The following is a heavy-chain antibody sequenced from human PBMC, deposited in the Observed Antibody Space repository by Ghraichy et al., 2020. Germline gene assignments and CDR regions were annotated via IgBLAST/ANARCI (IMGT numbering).Heavy chain of an antibody. Sequence: ASVKVSCKASGYTFTSYDINWVRQATGQGLEWMGWMNPNSGNTGYAQKFQGRVTMTRNTSISTAYMELSSLRSEDTAVYYCARVVRPWQYQLLYRYYDILTGSPRGYGMDVWGQGTTVTVSS. CDR1: GYTFTSYD. CDR2: MNPNSGNT. D-gene: IGHD3-9*01. V-gene: IGHV1-8*01. CDR3: ARVVRPWQYQLLYRYYDILTGSPRGYGMDV. J-gene: IGHJ6*02.